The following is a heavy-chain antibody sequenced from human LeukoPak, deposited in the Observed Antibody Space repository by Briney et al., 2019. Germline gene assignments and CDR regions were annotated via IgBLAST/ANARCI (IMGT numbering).Heavy chain of an antibody. V-gene: IGHV3-33*01. CDR1: GFTFSSYG. J-gene: IGHJ6*02. CDR3: ARAFRDCSSTSCYLLHYYYGMDV. Sequence: GRSLRLSSAASGFTFSSYGMHWVRQAPGKGLEWVAVIWYDGSNKYYADSVKGRFTISRDNSKNTLYLQMNSLRAEDTAVYYCARAFRDCSSTSCYLLHYYYGMDVWGQGTTVTVSS. CDR2: IWYDGSNK. D-gene: IGHD2-2*01.